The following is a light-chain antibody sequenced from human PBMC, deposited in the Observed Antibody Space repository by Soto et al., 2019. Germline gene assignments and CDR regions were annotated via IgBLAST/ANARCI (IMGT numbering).Light chain of an antibody. J-gene: IGLJ3*02. CDR3: AAWDDSLSGPV. V-gene: IGLV1-47*02. Sequence: QSVLTQPPSASGTPGQRVTIFCSGSPSNLGSHFVYWYQQLPGTAPKLLIYNNNQRPSGVPDRFSGSKSGTSASLAISGLRSDDESDYYCAAWDDSLSGPVFGGGTKVTVL. CDR1: PSNLGSHF. CDR2: NNN.